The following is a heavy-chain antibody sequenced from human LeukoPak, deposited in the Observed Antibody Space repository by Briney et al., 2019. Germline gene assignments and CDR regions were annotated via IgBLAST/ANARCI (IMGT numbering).Heavy chain of an antibody. CDR2: IYSGGST. J-gene: IGHJ4*02. V-gene: IGHV3-53*01. Sequence: GGSLRLSCAASGCTVSSNYMSWVRQAPGKGLEWVSVIYSGGSTYYADSVKGRFTISRDESKNTLYLQMNSLRTEDTAIYYCTTASRRDYVFDYWGQGTLVTVSS. D-gene: IGHD4-17*01. CDR3: TTASRRDYVFDY. CDR1: GCTVSSNY.